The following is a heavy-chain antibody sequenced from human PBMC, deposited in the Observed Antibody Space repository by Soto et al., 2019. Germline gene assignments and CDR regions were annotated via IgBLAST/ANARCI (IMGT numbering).Heavy chain of an antibody. J-gene: IGHJ4*02. Sequence: PSETLSLTCTVSGVSIRSSTYQWGWIRQPPGRGLEWIGSAYYSESTYYNPSLKSRVTISVDTSKNQFSLKVSSVTAADTAVYYCARHRNWKVGYWGQGTLVTVSS. V-gene: IGHV4-39*01. CDR2: AYYSEST. D-gene: IGHD1-1*01. CDR1: GVSIRSSTYQ. CDR3: ARHRNWKVGY.